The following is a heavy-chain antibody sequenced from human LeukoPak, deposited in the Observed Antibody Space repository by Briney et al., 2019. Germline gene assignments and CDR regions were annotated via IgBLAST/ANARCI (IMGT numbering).Heavy chain of an antibody. Sequence: SETLSLTCAVYGGSFSGYYWSWIRQPPGKGLEWIGEINHSGSTNYNPSLKSRATISVDTSKNQFSLKLSSVTAADTAVYYCARGPTYYYDSSGYSFDYWGQGTLVTVSS. CDR3: ARGPTYYYDSSGYSFDY. CDR1: GGSFSGYY. D-gene: IGHD3-22*01. J-gene: IGHJ4*02. V-gene: IGHV4-34*01. CDR2: INHSGST.